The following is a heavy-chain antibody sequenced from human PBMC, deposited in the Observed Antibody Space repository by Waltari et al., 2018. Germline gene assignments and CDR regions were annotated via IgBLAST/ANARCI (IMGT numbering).Heavy chain of an antibody. CDR3: ARRVDILTGYEDY. Sequence: EVQLVQSGAEVKKPGESLKISCKGSGYSFTSYWSGWVRQLPGKGLEWLGSRYPGDSDTRYSLSFQVQITSSADKSISTADLQWGSLKASYTAMYYCARRVDILTGYEDYWGQGTLVTVSS. D-gene: IGHD3-9*01. CDR2: RYPGDSDT. V-gene: IGHV5-51*03. J-gene: IGHJ4*02. CDR1: GYSFTSYW.